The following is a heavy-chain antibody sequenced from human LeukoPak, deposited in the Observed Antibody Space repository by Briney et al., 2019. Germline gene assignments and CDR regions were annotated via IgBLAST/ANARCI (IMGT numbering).Heavy chain of an antibody. J-gene: IGHJ4*02. Sequence: PSETLSLTCTVSGGSISSSSYYWVWIRQPPGKGLEWIGSIYYSGSTYYNPSLKSRVTISVNTSNNQFSLQLSSVTAADTAVYYCATHGRTTVVTPGYWGQGTLVTVSS. CDR2: IYYSGST. CDR3: ATHGRTTVVTPGY. CDR1: GGSISSSSYY. D-gene: IGHD4-23*01. V-gene: IGHV4-39*01.